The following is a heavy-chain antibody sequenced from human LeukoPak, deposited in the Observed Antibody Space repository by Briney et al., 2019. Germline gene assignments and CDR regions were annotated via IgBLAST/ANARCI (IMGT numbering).Heavy chain of an antibody. D-gene: IGHD5-24*01. CDR3: VRREMAADRTLFDY. Sequence: SETLSLTCAVSGGSISSHNWWSWVRQPPGKGLEWIGEIYHSGTTNYNPSLKSRVTISVDKSKSQFSLELTSVTAADTAVYYCVRREMAADRTLFDYWGQGTLVTVSS. J-gene: IGHJ4*02. CDR1: GGSISSHNW. V-gene: IGHV4-4*02. CDR2: IYHSGTT.